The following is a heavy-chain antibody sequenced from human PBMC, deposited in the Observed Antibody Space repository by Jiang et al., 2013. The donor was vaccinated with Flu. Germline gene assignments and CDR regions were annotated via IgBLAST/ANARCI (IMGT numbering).Heavy chain of an antibody. D-gene: IGHD1-26*01. CDR2: VTGTGST. V-gene: IGHV4-59*01. CDR3: ARILVGATATDY. CDR1: GASINSYY. J-gene: IGHJ4*02. Sequence: GPGLVKPSETLSLTCSVSGASINSYYWSWIRQPPGRGLEWIGYVTGTGSTSYSPSLKSRLTISLNKSKNYFSLRLTSVTAADTAMYYCARILVGATATDYWGQGSPGHRLL.